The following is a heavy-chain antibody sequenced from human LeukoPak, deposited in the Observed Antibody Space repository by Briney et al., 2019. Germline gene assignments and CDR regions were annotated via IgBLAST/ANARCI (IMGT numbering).Heavy chain of an antibody. Sequence: GGSLRLSCAASGFTFSSYAMHWVRQAPGKGLEYVSAISSNGGSTYYANSVKGRFTISRDNSKNTLYLQMGSLRAEDMAVYYCASLARDGLNWGQGTLVTVSS. J-gene: IGHJ4*02. CDR2: ISSNGGST. CDR3: ASLARDGLN. CDR1: GFTFSSYA. D-gene: IGHD5-24*01. V-gene: IGHV3-64*01.